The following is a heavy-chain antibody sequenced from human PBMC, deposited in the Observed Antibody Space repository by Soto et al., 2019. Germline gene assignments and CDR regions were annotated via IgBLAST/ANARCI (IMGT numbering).Heavy chain of an antibody. Sequence: EVQLLESGGGLVQPGGSLRLSCAASGLTFSSYAMTWVRQAPGKGLEWVSAISGSGGNTYYADSVKGRFTISRDNSKNTLYLQINSLKAEDTAVYYCAKQASPYGDYEGGLLGYLGQGPLVTVSS. J-gene: IGHJ4*02. CDR2: ISGSGGNT. D-gene: IGHD4-17*01. CDR1: GLTFSSYA. V-gene: IGHV3-23*01. CDR3: AKQASPYGDYEGGLLGY.